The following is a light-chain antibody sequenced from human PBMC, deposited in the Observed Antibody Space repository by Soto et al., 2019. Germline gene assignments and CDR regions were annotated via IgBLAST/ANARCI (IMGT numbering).Light chain of an antibody. V-gene: IGLV2-23*01. CDR1: SSDVGGYNL. CDR3: SSYAGSTTLV. Sequence: QSVLTQPASVSGSPGQSITISCTGTSSDVGGYNLVSWYQHHPGKVPKLMIYEYNRRPSGVSNRFSGSKSGNTASLTISGLQAEDEADYYCSSYAGSTTLVFGGGTKVTVL. CDR2: EYN. J-gene: IGLJ2*01.